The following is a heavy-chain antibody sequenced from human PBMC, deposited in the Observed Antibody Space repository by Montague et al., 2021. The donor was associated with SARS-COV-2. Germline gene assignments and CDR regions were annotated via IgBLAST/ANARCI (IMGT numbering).Heavy chain of an antibody. J-gene: IGHJ4*02. D-gene: IGHD3-3*01. CDR3: ARQMGQSSIFGVVIQYYFDY. V-gene: IGHV4-39*01. Sequence: SETLSLTCTVSGGSISSSSYYWGWIRQPPGKGLEWIGSIYYSGSTYYNPSLKSRVTISVDTSKNQFSLKLISVTAADTAVYYCARQMGQSSIFGVVIQYYFDYWGQGTLVTVSS. CDR2: IYYSGST. CDR1: GGSISSSSYY.